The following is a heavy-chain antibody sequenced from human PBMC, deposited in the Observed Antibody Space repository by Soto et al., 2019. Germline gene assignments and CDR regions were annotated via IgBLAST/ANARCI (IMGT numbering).Heavy chain of an antibody. CDR2: TYYRSKWYN. V-gene: IGHV6-1*01. D-gene: IGHD3-22*01. CDR3: ARAVRYYYDSSGYYSYDAFDI. Sequence: SQTLSLTCXISGDSVSSNSAAWNWIRQSPSRGLEWLGRTYYRSKWYNDYAVSVKSRITINPDTSKNQFSLQLNSVTPEDTAVYYCARAVRYYYDSSGYYSYDAFDIWGQGTMVTVSS. J-gene: IGHJ3*02. CDR1: GDSVSSNSAA.